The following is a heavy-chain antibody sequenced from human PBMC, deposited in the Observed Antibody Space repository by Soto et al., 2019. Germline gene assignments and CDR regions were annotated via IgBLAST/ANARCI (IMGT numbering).Heavy chain of an antibody. CDR2: ISYDGSNK. V-gene: IGHV3-30*18. CDR1: GFTFSSYG. D-gene: IGHD3-9*01. CDR3: AKDRGGESYYDILTGYLPRGDYYYYGMDV. J-gene: IGHJ6*02. Sequence: GSLRLSCAASGFTFSSYGMHWVRQAPGKGLEWVAVISYDGSNKYYADSVKGRFTISRDNSMNTLYLQMNSLRAEDTAVYYCAKDRGGESYYDILTGYLPRGDYYYYGMDVWGQGTTVTVSS.